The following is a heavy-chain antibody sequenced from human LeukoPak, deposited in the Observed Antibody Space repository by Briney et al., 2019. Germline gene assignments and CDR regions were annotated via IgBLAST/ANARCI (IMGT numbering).Heavy chain of an antibody. CDR2: IDSSGNT. Sequence: PSQTLSLTCTVSGGSISSGSYFWSWIRQSAGRGLEWIGRIDSSGNTNYNPSLKSRVTMSLDTSKNQFSLQLSSVTAADTAVYYCARGHDFGDYVDAFDIWGQGTMVTVSS. V-gene: IGHV4-61*02. CDR1: GGSISSGSYF. J-gene: IGHJ3*02. D-gene: IGHD4-17*01. CDR3: ARGHDFGDYVDAFDI.